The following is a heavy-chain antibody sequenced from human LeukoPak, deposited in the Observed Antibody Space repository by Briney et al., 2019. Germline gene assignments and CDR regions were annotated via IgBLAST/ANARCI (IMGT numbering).Heavy chain of an antibody. CDR2: ISGSGGST. V-gene: IGHV3-23*01. Sequence: GGSLRLSCAASGFTFSSYAMSWVRQAPGKGLEWVSAISGSGGSTYYADSVKGRFTISRDNSKNTLYLQMNSLRAEDTAVYYCAKGELYYDILTGYYSPELDYWGQGTLVTVSS. CDR1: GFTFSSYA. CDR3: AKGELYYDILTGYYSPELDY. J-gene: IGHJ4*02. D-gene: IGHD3-9*01.